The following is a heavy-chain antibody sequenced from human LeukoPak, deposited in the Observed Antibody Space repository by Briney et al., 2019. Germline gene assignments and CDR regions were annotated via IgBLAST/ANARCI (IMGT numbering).Heavy chain of an antibody. V-gene: IGHV3-30*03. D-gene: IGHD3-22*01. Sequence: PGGSLRLSCAASGFTFSSYGMHWVRQAPGKGLEWVAVISYDGSNKCYADSVKGRFTISRDNSKNTLYLQMNSLRAEDTAVYYCARLTQTYYYDSSGYYYFDYWGQGTLVTVSS. CDR1: GFTFSSYG. J-gene: IGHJ4*02. CDR3: ARLTQTYYYDSSGYYYFDY. CDR2: ISYDGSNK.